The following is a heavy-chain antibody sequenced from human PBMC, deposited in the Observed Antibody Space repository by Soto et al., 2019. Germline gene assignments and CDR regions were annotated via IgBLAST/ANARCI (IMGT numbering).Heavy chain of an antibody. V-gene: IGHV1-8*01. Sequence: ASVKVSCKASGYTFTSYDINWVRQATGQGLEWMGWMNPNSGNTGYAQKFQGRVTMTRNTSISTAYMELSSLRSEDTAVYYCARKGIAAAGTVVDYWGQGTLVTVSS. CDR1: GYTFTSYD. J-gene: IGHJ4*02. D-gene: IGHD6-13*01. CDR3: ARKGIAAAGTVVDY. CDR2: MNPNSGNT.